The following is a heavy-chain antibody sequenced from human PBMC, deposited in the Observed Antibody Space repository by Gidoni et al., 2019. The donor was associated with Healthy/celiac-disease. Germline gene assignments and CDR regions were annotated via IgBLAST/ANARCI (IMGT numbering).Heavy chain of an antibody. CDR2: ISSSSSYI. V-gene: IGHV3-21*01. D-gene: IGHD2-2*01. CDR1: GFTFSTYS. J-gene: IGHJ6*02. Sequence: EVQLVESGGGLVKPGGSLRLSCAASGFTFSTYSMNWVRQAPGKGLEWVSSISSSSSYIYYADSVKGRFTISRDNAKNSLYLQMNSLRAEDTAVYYCARDREPAAIPTSYGMDVWGQGTTVTVSS. CDR3: ARDREPAAIPTSYGMDV.